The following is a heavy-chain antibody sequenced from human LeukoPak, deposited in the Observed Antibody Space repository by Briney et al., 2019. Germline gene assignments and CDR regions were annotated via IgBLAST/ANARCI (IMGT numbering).Heavy chain of an antibody. J-gene: IGHJ3*02. V-gene: IGHV3-53*01. CDR2: IYNDGST. CDR1: GLTFSSSY. CDR3: ARNILFAFDI. Sequence: GGSLRLSCAASGLTFSSSYMSWVRQAPGKGLEWVSIIYNDGSTYYSDSMKGRFTISRDNSKNTLYLQVNSLRAEDTAMYYCARNILFAFDIWGQGTMVTVSS.